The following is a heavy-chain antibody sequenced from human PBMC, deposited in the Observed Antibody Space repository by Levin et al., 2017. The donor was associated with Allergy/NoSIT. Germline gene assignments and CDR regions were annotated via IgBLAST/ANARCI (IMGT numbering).Heavy chain of an antibody. Sequence: ASVKVSCKASGYTFTSYYMHWVRQAPGQGLEWMGIINPSGGSTSYAQKFQGRVTMTRDTSTSTVYMELSSLRSEDTAVYYCARDTGIQLNVQNDAFDIWGQGTMVTVSS. CDR2: INPSGGST. CDR3: ARDTGIQLNVQNDAFDI. CDR1: GYTFTSYY. J-gene: IGHJ3*02. D-gene: IGHD5-18*01. V-gene: IGHV1-46*01.